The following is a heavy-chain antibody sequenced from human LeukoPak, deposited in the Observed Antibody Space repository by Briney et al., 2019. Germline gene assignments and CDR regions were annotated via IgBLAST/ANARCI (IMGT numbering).Heavy chain of an antibody. CDR3: AGGLRFLEYV. D-gene: IGHD3-3*01. V-gene: IGHV3-7*01. Sequence: GGSLRLSCAVSGFTFSNYWMSWVRQAPGKGLEWVAYIKQDGSEKYYVDSVKGRFTISRDNAKNSLYLQMNSLRAEDSAVYYCAGGLRFLEYVWGQGTTVTVSS. CDR1: GFTFSNYW. CDR2: IKQDGSEK. J-gene: IGHJ6*02.